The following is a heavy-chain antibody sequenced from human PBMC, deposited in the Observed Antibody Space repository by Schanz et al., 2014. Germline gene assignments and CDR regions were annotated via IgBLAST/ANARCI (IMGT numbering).Heavy chain of an antibody. V-gene: IGHV3-30*04. CDR2: ISYDGSKK. Sequence: VQLVESGGDLVQPGGSLRLSCSASGFTFSIYAMHWVRQAPGKGLEWVGVISYDGSKKSYADSVKGRFTISRDNFKGALYLQMNSLRAEDTAVYYCARIGGSVFDYWAQGTLVTVSS. J-gene: IGHJ4*02. D-gene: IGHD3-10*01. CDR1: GFTFSIYA. CDR3: ARIGGSVFDY.